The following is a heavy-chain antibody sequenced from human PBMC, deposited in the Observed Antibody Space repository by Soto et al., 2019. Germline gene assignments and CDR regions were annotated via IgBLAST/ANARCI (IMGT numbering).Heavy chain of an antibody. CDR1: GGSISSSNW. V-gene: IGHV4-4*02. D-gene: IGHD3-9*01. CDR2: IYHSGST. CDR3: ARALGDILTGPYYFDY. Sequence: PSETLSLTCAVSGGSISSSNWWSWVRQPPGKGLEWIGEIYHSGSTNYNPSLKSRVTISVDKSKNQFSLKLSSVTAADAAVYYCARALGDILTGPYYFDYWGQGTLVTVS. J-gene: IGHJ4*02.